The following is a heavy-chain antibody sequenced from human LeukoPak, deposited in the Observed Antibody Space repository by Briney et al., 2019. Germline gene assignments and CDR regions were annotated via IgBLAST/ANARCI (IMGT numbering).Heavy chain of an antibody. CDR1: GFTFSSYW. J-gene: IGHJ4*02. CDR2: INSDGSST. CDR3: ARDFFPTPTGYSCSWSAFDY. V-gene: IGHV3-74*01. Sequence: GGSLRLSCAASGFTFSSYWMHWVHHAPGKGLVWVSRINSDGSSTSYADSVKGRFTISRDSAKNTLYLQMNSLRAEDTAVYYCARDFFPTPTGYSCSWSAFDYWGQGTLVTVSS. D-gene: IGHD6-13*01.